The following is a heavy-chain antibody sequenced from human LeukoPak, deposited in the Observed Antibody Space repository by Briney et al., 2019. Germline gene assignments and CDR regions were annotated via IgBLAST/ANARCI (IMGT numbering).Heavy chain of an antibody. D-gene: IGHD3-22*01. J-gene: IGHJ4*02. V-gene: IGHV3-21*01. CDR3: AGALGSYYYDSQGGY. Sequence: GGSLRLSCAASGFTFSSYSMNWVRQAPGKGLEWVSSISSSSSYIYYADSVKGRFTISRDNAKNSLYLQMNSLRAEDTAVYYCAGALGSYYYDSQGGYWGQGTLVTVSS. CDR2: ISSSSSYI. CDR1: GFTFSSYS.